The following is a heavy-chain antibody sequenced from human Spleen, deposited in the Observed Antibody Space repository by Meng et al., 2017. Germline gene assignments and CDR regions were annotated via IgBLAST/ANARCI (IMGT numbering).Heavy chain of an antibody. CDR3: AKDISSSGYFVPSMDV. V-gene: IGHV3-43*01. CDR1: GFTFDDYT. Sequence: GESLKTSCAASGFTFDDYTMHWVRQAPGKGLEWVFLISWDGGSTYYADSVKGRFTISRDNSKNSLYLQMNSLRTEDTALYYCAKDISSSGYFVPSMDVWGQGTTVTVSS. D-gene: IGHD6-13*01. CDR2: ISWDGGST. J-gene: IGHJ6*02.